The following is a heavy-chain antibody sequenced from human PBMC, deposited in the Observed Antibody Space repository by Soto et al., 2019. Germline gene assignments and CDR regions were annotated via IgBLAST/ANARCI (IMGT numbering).Heavy chain of an antibody. J-gene: IGHJ6*02. V-gene: IGHV1-69*13. D-gene: IGHD1-26*01. CDR1: GGTFSSYA. Sequence: SVKVSCKASGGTFSSYAISWVRQAPGQGLEWMGGIIPIFGTANYAQKFQGRVTITADESTSTAYMELSSLRSEDTAVYYCARSGMAQIRDYYYGMDFPGQGTTVTVSS. CDR2: IIPIFGTA. CDR3: ARSGMAQIRDYYYGMDF.